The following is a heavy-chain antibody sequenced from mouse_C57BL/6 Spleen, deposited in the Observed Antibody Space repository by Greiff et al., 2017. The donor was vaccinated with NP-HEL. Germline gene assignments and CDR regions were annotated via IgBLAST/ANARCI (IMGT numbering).Heavy chain of an antibody. CDR1: GFTLSDYY. V-gene: IGHV5-16*01. CDR3: ARAGLITTVDAMDY. D-gene: IGHD1-1*01. J-gene: IGHJ4*01. CDR2: LNYHCRLP. Sequence: EVKVVESEGGLVQPGSSMKLSCTASGFTLSDYYMAWVRQVPHPLPSLVANLNYHCRLPSYLYSFNIRFIISRDNAKNILYLQMSSLKSEDTATYYCARAGLITTVDAMDYWGQGTSVTVSS.